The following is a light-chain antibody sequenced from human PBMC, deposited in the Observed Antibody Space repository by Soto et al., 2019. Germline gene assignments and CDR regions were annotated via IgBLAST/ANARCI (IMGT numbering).Light chain of an antibody. J-gene: IGKJ4*01. CDR1: QSTTSF. CDR3: QQYSTYPLT. CDR2: RAS. V-gene: IGKV1-5*03. Sequence: DIQMTQSPSTLSASVGDRVTITCRASQSTTSFLAWYQQKPGKAPNLLIHRASTLKSGVPSRFSGSGFGTEFTRTISSLQPDDFATYSCQQYSTYPLTFGGGTEVEI.